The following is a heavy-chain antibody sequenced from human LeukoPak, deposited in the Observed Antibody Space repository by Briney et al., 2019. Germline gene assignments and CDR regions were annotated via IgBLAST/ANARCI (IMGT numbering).Heavy chain of an antibody. J-gene: IGHJ4*02. D-gene: IGHD1-26*01. Sequence: GGSLRLSCAASGFTFSSYWMTWVRQAPGKGLEWVANIKQDGSEKYYVDSVKGRFTISRDNAKNPLYLRMNSLRAEDAAVYYCARHSGTYFDYWGQGTLVTVSS. CDR2: IKQDGSEK. V-gene: IGHV3-7*01. CDR3: ARHSGTYFDY. CDR1: GFTFSSYW.